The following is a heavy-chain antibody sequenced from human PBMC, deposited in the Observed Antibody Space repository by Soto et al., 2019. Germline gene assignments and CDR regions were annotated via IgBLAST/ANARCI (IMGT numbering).Heavy chain of an antibody. CDR1: GGSFSGYY. V-gene: IGHV4-34*01. J-gene: IGHJ1*01. CDR3: ARENKDSSGYYYKYFQH. CDR2: INHSGST. Sequence: SGTLSLTCAVYGGSFSGYYWSWIRQPPGKGLEWIGEINHSGSTNYNPSLKSRVTISVDTSKNQFSLKLSSVTAADTAVYYCARENKDSSGYYYKYFQHWGQGTLVTVSS. D-gene: IGHD3-22*01.